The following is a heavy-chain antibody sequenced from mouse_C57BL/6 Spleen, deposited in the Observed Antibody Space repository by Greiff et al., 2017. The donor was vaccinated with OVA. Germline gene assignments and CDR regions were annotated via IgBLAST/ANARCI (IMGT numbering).Heavy chain of an antibody. CDR2: IDPGDGDT. V-gene: IGHV1-82*01. CDR3: ARWLPRAMDY. Sequence: LEESGPELVKPGASVKISCKASGYAFSSSWMNWVKQRPGKGLEWIGRIDPGDGDTNYNGKFKGKATLTADKSSSTAYMQLSSLTSEDSAVYFCARWLPRAMDYWGQGTSVTVSS. J-gene: IGHJ4*01. CDR1: GYAFSSSW. D-gene: IGHD2-2*01.